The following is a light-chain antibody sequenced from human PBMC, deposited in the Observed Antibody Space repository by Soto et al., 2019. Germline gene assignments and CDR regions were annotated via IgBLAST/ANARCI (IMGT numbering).Light chain of an antibody. Sequence: ATQMTQSPSSLSASVGDSVTITSRASQGISDDLGWYQQKPGKAPKLLIYAASSLERGVPSRFSGSGSGKDFTLTISSLQPEDFATYYCQQDYRYPLTFGGGTKVEIK. CDR3: QQDYRYPLT. V-gene: IGKV1-6*01. J-gene: IGKJ4*01. CDR1: QGISDD. CDR2: AAS.